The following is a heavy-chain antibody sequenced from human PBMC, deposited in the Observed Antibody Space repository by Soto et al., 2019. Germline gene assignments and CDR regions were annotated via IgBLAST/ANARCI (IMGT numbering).Heavy chain of an antibody. CDR2: ISAYKGKT. Sequence: GQLVQSGAEVKKPGDSVKVSCKASGYTFTSDGISWVRQATGQGLEWMGWISAYKGKTNYAQKLQGRVTMTTETSTSTAYMELRSLRSDDTAVYYFARYGIHKTDGMEVWGQGTTVTVSS. D-gene: IGHD4-17*01. CDR1: GYTFTSDG. J-gene: IGHJ6*02. V-gene: IGHV1-18*01. CDR3: ARYGIHKTDGMEV.